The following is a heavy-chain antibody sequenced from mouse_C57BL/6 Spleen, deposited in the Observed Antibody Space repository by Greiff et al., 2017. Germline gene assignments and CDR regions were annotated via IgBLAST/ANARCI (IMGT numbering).Heavy chain of an antibody. J-gene: IGHJ3*01. CDR1: GYTFTSYW. CDR3: ACYYYGSSPWFAY. V-gene: IGHV1-61*01. CDR2: IYPSDSET. D-gene: IGHD1-1*01. Sequence: VQLQQPGAELVRPGSSVKLSCKASGYTFTSYWMDWVKQRPGQGLEWIGNIYPSDSETHYNQKFKDKATLTVDKSSSTAYMQLSSLTSEDSAVYYCACYYYGSSPWFAYWGQGTLVTVSA.